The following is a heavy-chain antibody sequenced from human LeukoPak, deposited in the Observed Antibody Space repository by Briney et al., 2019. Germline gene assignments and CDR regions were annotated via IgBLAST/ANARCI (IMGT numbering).Heavy chain of an antibody. D-gene: IGHD3-22*01. CDR1: GGSISSYY. Sequence: SETLSLTCTVSGGSISSYYWSRIRQPPGKGLEWIGYIYYSGSTNYNPSLKSRVTISVDTSKNQFSLKLSSVTAADTAVYYCARDILGITMIVVVNDAFDIWGQGTMVTVSS. V-gene: IGHV4-59*01. CDR3: ARDILGITMIVVVNDAFDI. J-gene: IGHJ3*02. CDR2: IYYSGST.